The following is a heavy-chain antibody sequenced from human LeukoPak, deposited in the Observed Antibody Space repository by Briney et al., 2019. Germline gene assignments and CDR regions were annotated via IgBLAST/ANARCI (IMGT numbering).Heavy chain of an antibody. CDR3: ARGPYYYDSVGHPYI. Sequence: GGSLRLSCGASGFSFISYWMHWVRQTPEKRLVWVSYIDPYGGDANYADSVKGRFTISRDNDKNTLYLQMNSLRVDDTAVYFCARGPYYYDSVGHPYIWGHGTMVTVSS. D-gene: IGHD3-22*01. CDR1: GFSFISYW. V-gene: IGHV3-74*01. CDR2: IDPYGGDA. J-gene: IGHJ3*02.